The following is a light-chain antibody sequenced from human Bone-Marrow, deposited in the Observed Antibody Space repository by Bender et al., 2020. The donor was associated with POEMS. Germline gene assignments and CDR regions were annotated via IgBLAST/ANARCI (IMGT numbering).Light chain of an antibody. V-gene: IGLV1-44*01. CDR2: TNS. J-gene: IGLJ3*02. Sequence: QSVLTQPPSASGTPGQRVTISCSGSSSNIGTNPVNWYQQVPGMAPKLLIYTNSQRPSGVPDRFSGSKSGTSASLAISGLQSEDEADYYCAAWEDSLNGWVFGGGTKLTVL. CDR3: AAWEDSLNGWV. CDR1: SSNIGTNP.